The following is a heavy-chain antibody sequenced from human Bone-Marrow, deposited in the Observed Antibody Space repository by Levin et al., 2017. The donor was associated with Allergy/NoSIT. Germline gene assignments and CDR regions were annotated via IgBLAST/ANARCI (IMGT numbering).Heavy chain of an antibody. CDR2: IFSGGIT. Sequence: GGSLRLSCAASGFTVSNSYINWVRQAPGKGLEWVAVIFSGGITYYADSVKGRFTISRDTSKNTVTLQMNSLRAEDTAVYYCAREGVYSGTNWPWGQETLVTVSS. J-gene: IGHJ5*02. D-gene: IGHD1-26*01. CDR1: GFTVSNSY. V-gene: IGHV3-53*01. CDR3: AREGVYSGTNWP.